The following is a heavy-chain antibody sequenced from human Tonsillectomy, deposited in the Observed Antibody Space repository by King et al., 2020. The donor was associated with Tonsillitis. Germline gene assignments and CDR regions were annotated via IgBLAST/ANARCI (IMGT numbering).Heavy chain of an antibody. V-gene: IGHV4-39*01. CDR3: ARPLYSGTYIHYGLDV. J-gene: IGHJ6*02. D-gene: IGHD1-26*01. Sequence: QLQESGPGLVKPSETLSLTCTVSGDALNTNTHHWGWIRQSPGKGLEWIGSIYSSGRTIYNPTLTSRVTISLDTSNNQFSLKLTSATAADTAVYYCARPLYSGTYIHYGLDVWGQGTTVTVSS. CDR2: IYSSGRT. CDR1: GDALNTNTHH.